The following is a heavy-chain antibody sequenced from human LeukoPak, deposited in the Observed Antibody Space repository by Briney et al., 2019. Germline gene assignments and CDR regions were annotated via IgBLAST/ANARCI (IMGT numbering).Heavy chain of an antibody. CDR3: ARDGLSSGYPYDAFDI. Sequence: GGSLTLSCSASGFTVSSNYMSCVRPAPGKGRVWVSVLYSGGHTLHADSEKGRLTISRDNSKYTLYVQMSSLRAEDTAVDYWARDGLSSGYPYDAFDIWGERAMVTVSP. CDR2: LYSGGHT. D-gene: IGHD3-22*01. V-gene: IGHV3-53*01. CDR1: GFTVSSNY. J-gene: IGHJ3*02.